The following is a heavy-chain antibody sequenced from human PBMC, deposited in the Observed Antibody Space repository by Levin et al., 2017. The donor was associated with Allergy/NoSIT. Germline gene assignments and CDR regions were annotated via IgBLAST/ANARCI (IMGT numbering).Heavy chain of an antibody. CDR3: AKDVPTRW. CDR1: GFTFTSYA. J-gene: IGHJ4*02. CDR2: ISGSGDIT. Sequence: GGSLRLSCAASGFTFTSYAMIWVRQAPGKGLEWVSAISGSGDITKYADSVKGRFTISRDNSMNTLYLQMNSLRAEDTAVYYCAKDVPTRWWGQGTLVTVSS. D-gene: IGHD5-12*01. V-gene: IGHV3-23*01.